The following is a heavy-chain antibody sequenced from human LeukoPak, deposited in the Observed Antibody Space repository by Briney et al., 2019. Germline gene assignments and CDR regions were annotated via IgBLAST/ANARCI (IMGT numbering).Heavy chain of an antibody. J-gene: IGHJ6*02. Sequence: NPGGSLRLSCAASGFTVSSNYMSWVRQAPGKGLEWVSSISSSSSYIYYADSVKGRFTISRDNAKNSLYLQMNSLRAEDTAVYYCARCHFDWLLHGMDVWGQGTTVTVSS. CDR2: ISSSSSYI. D-gene: IGHD3-9*01. V-gene: IGHV3-21*01. CDR1: GFTVSSNY. CDR3: ARCHFDWLLHGMDV.